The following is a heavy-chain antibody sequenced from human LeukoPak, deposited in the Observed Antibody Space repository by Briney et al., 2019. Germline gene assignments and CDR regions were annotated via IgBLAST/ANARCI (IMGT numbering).Heavy chain of an antibody. CDR3: AKGYCSSTSCHGSYWYFDL. D-gene: IGHD2-2*01. J-gene: IGHJ2*01. V-gene: IGHV3-48*01. CDR2: ISSSSGTI. Sequence: GGSLRLSCAASGFTFSSYSMNWVRQAPGKGLEWVSYISSSSGTIYYADSVKGRFTISRDNAENTLYLQMNSLRAEDTAVYYCAKGYCSSTSCHGSYWYFDLWGRGALVTVSS. CDR1: GFTFSSYS.